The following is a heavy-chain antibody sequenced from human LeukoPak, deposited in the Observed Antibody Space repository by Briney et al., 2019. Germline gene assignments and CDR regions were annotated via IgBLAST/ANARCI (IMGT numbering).Heavy chain of an antibody. Sequence: QPGGSLRLSCAASGFTFSSYAMSWVRQAPGKGLEWVSAISGSGGSTYYADSVKGRFTISRDNSKNTLFLQMNSLRAEDTAVYYCAKPPFSDSSGFANWGHGTLVTVSS. J-gene: IGHJ4*01. CDR3: AKPPFSDSSGFAN. CDR2: ISGSGGST. CDR1: GFTFSSYA. V-gene: IGHV3-23*01. D-gene: IGHD3-22*01.